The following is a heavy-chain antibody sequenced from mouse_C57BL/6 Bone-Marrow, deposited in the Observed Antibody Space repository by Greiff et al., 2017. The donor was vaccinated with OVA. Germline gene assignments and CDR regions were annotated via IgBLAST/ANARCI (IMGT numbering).Heavy chain of an antibody. J-gene: IGHJ4*01. CDR2: IDPSDSYT. V-gene: IGHV1-59*01. D-gene: IGHD2-1*01. Sequence: QVQLQQPGAELVRPGTSVKLSCKASGYTFTSYWMHWVKQRPGQGLEWIGVIDPSDSYTNYNQKFKGKATLTVDTSSSTAYMQLSSLTSEDSAVYYCARPEIYYGNYGYAMDYWGQGTSVTVSS. CDR3: ARPEIYYGNYGYAMDY. CDR1: GYTFTSYW.